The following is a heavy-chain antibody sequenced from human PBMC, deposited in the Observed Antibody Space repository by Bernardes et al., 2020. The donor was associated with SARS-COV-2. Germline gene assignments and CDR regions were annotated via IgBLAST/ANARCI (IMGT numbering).Heavy chain of an antibody. D-gene: IGHD3-22*01. CDR1: GYTFTGYY. J-gene: IGHJ4*02. Sequence: ASVKVSCKASGYTFTGYYMHWVRQAPGQGLEWMGWINPNSGGTNYAQKFQGWVTMTRDTSISTAYMELSRLRSDDTAVYYCARAVTYYYDSSGYYYFDYWGQGTLVTVSS. V-gene: IGHV1-2*04. CDR3: ARAVTYYYDSSGYYYFDY. CDR2: INPNSGGT.